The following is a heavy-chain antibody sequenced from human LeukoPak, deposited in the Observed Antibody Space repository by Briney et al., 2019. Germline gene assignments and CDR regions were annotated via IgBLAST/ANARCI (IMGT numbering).Heavy chain of an antibody. CDR3: ARERPQGYYAYDY. CDR2: INAGNGNT. CDR1: GYTFTSYA. V-gene: IGHV1-3*01. Sequence: ASVKVSCKASGYTFTSYAMHWVRQAPGQRLEWMGWINAGNGNTKYSQKFQGRVTITRDTSASTAYMGLSSLRSEDTAVYYCARERPQGYYAYDYWGQGTLVTVSS. J-gene: IGHJ4*02. D-gene: IGHD3-22*01.